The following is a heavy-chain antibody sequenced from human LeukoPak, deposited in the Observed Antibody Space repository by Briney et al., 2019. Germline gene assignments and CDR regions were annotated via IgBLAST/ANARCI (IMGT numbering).Heavy chain of an antibody. J-gene: IGHJ6*02. D-gene: IGHD6-13*01. CDR2: INHSGST. CDR3: AIRYSSSWYGFYYYGMDV. CDR1: GGSISSGGYY. Sequence: PSQTLSLTCTVSGGSISSGGYYWSWIRQPPGKGLEWIGEINHSGSTNYNPSLKSRVTISVDTSKNQFSLKLSSVTAADTAVYYCAIRYSSSWYGFYYYGMDVWGQGTTVTVSS. V-gene: IGHV4-31*03.